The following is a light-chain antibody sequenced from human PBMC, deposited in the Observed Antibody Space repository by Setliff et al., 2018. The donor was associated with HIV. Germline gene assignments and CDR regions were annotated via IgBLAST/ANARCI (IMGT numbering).Light chain of an antibody. CDR2: GAS. CDR1: QSVSNKY. CDR3: QQYGGSPLLT. J-gene: IGKJ5*01. Sequence: ETVLTQSPGTLSLSPGERATLSCRASQSVSNKYLAWYQQKPGQAPRLLIYGASIRATAIPDRFSGSVSGTDFTLTISRLQPEDFTVYYCQQYGGSPLLTFGQGTRLEIK. V-gene: IGKV3-20*01.